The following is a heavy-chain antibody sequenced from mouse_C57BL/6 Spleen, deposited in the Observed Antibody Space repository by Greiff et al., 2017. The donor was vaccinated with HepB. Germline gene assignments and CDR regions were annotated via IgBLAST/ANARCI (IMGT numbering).Heavy chain of an antibody. CDR3: ARPGSSYAMDY. J-gene: IGHJ4*01. D-gene: IGHD1-1*01. CDR1: GYAFTNYL. Sequence: VQLQQSGAELVRPGTSVKVSCKASGYAFTNYLIEWVKQRPGQGLEWIGVINPGSGGTNYNEKFKGKATLTADKSSSTAYMQLSSLTSEDSAVYFCARPGSSYAMDYWGQGTSVTVSS. CDR2: INPGSGGT. V-gene: IGHV1-54*01.